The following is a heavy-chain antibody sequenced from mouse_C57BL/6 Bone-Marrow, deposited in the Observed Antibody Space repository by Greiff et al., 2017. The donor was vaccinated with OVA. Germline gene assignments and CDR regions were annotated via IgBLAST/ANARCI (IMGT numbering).Heavy chain of an antibody. CDR3: ARHYDYGVYAMDY. D-gene: IGHD2-4*01. J-gene: IGHJ4*01. V-gene: IGHV1-76*01. CDR2: IYPGSGNT. Sequence: VKLMESGAELVRPGASVKLSCKASGYTFTDYYINWVKQRPGQGLEWIARIYPGSGNTYYNEKFKGKATLTAEKSSSTAYMQLSSLTSEDSAVYFCARHYDYGVYAMDYWGQGTSVTVSS. CDR1: GYTFTDYY.